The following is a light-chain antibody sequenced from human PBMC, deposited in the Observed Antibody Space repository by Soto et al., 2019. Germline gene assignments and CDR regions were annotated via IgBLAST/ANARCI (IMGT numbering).Light chain of an antibody. CDR3: QQYRSKPPYT. CDR1: QSVSSSY. Sequence: EIVLTQSPGTLSLSPGERATLSCRASQSVSSSYLAWYQQKPRQAPRLLIYGASSRATGIPDRFSGSGSGTDVTLTISSLEPDDFAVYYCQQYRSKPPYTFGQGTKLEIK. J-gene: IGKJ2*01. V-gene: IGKV3-20*01. CDR2: GAS.